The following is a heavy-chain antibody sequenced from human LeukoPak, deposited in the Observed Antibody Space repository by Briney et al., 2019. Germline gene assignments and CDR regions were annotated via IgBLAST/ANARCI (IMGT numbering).Heavy chain of an antibody. V-gene: IGHV1-24*01. CDR1: GYTLTELS. CDR3: ATGRGIQLWYGAPPLNY. D-gene: IGHD5-18*01. Sequence: ASVKVSCKVSGYTLTELSMHWVRQAPGKGLEWMGGFDPEDGETIYAQKFQGRVTMTEDTSTDTAYMELSSLRSEDTAVYYCATGRGIQLWYGAPPLNYWGQGTLVTFSS. CDR2: FDPEDGET. J-gene: IGHJ4*02.